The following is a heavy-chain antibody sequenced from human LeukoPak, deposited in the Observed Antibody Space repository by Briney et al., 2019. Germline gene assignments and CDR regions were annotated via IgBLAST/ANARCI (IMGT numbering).Heavy chain of an antibody. CDR1: GGSISSYY. V-gene: IGHV4-59*12. CDR3: ARATTVVTPYYFDY. D-gene: IGHD4-23*01. Sequence: SETLSLTCTVSGGSISSYYWSWIRQPPGKGLEWVGYIYHSGSTNYNPSLKSRVTISVDTSKSQFSLNLNSVTAADTAVYYCARATTVVTPYYFDYWGQGTLVTVSS. CDR2: IYHSGST. J-gene: IGHJ4*02.